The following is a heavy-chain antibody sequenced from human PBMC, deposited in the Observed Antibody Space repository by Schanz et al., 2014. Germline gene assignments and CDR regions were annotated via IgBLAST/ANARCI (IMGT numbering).Heavy chain of an antibody. Sequence: EVQLLESGGGLVQPGGSLRLSCSASTFTFDHYAMTWVRQAPGMGLEWVSAISGRDGSTYYADSVRGRFTISRDNSKNTVYIQMNSLRAEDTAVYFCAKGRFGELSAFDIWGQGTMVTVSS. J-gene: IGHJ3*02. CDR3: AKGRFGELSAFDI. D-gene: IGHD3-10*01. CDR1: TFTFDHYA. CDR2: ISGRDGST. V-gene: IGHV3-23*01.